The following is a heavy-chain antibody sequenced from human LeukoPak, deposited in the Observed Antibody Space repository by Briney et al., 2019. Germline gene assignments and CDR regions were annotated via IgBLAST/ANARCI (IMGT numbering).Heavy chain of an antibody. V-gene: IGHV3-9*01. Sequence: GGSLRLSCAASGFTFSSYWMHWVRQAPGKGLEWVSGISWNSGSIGYADSVKGRFTISRDNAKNSLYLQMNSLRAEDTALYYCAKDAKGSSSWYYFDYWGQGTLVTVSS. CDR2: ISWNSGSI. CDR3: AKDAKGSSSWYYFDY. J-gene: IGHJ4*02. CDR1: GFTFSSYW. D-gene: IGHD6-13*01.